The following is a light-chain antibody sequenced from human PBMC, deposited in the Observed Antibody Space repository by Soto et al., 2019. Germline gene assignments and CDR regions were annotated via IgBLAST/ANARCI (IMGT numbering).Light chain of an antibody. CDR3: QQYGSSGT. V-gene: IGKV3-20*01. Sequence: EIVLTQSPGTLSLSPGERATLSCRASQSVRNNYLAWYQQKPGQAPRLLLYGASNRATGIPDRFSGSGSGTDFTLTISRLEPEDFAVYYCQQYGSSGTFGQGTKVEIK. CDR1: QSVRNNY. J-gene: IGKJ1*01. CDR2: GAS.